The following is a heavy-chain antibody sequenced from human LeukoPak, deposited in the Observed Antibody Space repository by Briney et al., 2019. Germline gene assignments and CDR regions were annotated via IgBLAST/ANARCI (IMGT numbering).Heavy chain of an antibody. CDR3: ARTRTSSGSSLYDN. V-gene: IGHV4-59*12. D-gene: IGHD3/OR15-3a*01. CDR2: VDHTGST. Sequence: SETLSLTCSVSDDSITMYYWTWIRQPPGKGLEWIGYVDHTGSTNFNPSLNGRVSISRDTTKNLFSLRLSSVTAADTAVYYCARTRTSSGSSLYDNWGQGTLVTVSS. J-gene: IGHJ4*02. CDR1: DDSITMYY.